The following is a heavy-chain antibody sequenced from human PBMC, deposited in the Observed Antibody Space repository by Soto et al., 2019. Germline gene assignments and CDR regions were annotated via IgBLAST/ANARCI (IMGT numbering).Heavy chain of an antibody. V-gene: IGHV3-30-3*01. CDR1: GFTFSSYA. CDR3: ARDRFVPAAPRYYYYGMDV. D-gene: IGHD2-2*01. CDR2: ISYDGSNK. J-gene: IGHJ6*02. Sequence: PGGSLRLSCAASGFTFSSYAMHWVRQAPGKGLEWVAVISYDGSNKYYADSVKGRFTISRDNSKNTLYLQMNSLRAEDTAVYYCARDRFVPAAPRYYYYGMDVWGQGTTVTVSS.